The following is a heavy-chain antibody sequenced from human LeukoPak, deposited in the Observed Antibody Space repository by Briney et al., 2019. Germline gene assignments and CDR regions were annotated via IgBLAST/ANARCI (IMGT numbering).Heavy chain of an antibody. Sequence: GGSLRLSCAASGFTFRTYGMNWVRQAPGKGLEWISYINSNSDTVHYSNSVEGRFTISRDNAKNALYLQMNSLRAEDTAMYYCATQRSGYGEFDYWGQGTLLTVSS. CDR2: INSNSDTV. J-gene: IGHJ4*02. D-gene: IGHD5-12*01. V-gene: IGHV3-48*04. CDR3: ATQRSGYGEFDY. CDR1: GFTFRTYG.